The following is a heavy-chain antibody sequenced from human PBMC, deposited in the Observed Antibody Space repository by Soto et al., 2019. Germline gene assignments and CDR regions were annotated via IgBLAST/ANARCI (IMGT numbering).Heavy chain of an antibody. V-gene: IGHV3-21*01. CDR3: ASGKKAALIGG. CDR1: GFTFSSYS. J-gene: IGHJ4*02. D-gene: IGHD3-10*01. Sequence: GGSLRLSCAASGFTFSSYSMNWVRQAPGKGLEWVSSISSSSSYIYYADSVKGRFTISRDNAKNSLYLQMNSLRAEDTAVYYCASGKKAALIGGWGQGTLVTVSS. CDR2: ISSSSSYI.